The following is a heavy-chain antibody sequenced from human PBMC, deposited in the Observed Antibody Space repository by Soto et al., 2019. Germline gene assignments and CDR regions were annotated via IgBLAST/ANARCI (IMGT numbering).Heavy chain of an antibody. D-gene: IGHD7-27*01. CDR2: INPSAGST. J-gene: IGHJ4*02. V-gene: IGHV1-46*01. Sequence: ASVKVSCKASGYTFTSYYMHWVRQAPGQGLEWMGIINPSAGSTNYAQKFQGRVTMTRDTSTSTVYMELSSLRSEDTALYYCARARTGDFDYWGQGTLVTVSS. CDR3: ARARTGDFDY. CDR1: GYTFTSYY.